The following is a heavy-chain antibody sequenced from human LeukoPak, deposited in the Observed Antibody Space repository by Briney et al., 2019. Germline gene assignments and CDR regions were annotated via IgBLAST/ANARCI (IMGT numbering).Heavy chain of an antibody. J-gene: IGHJ3*02. CDR2: INSDGPST. CDR3: ARPKQVGATADAFDI. V-gene: IGHV3-74*01. Sequence: GGSLRLSCAASGFTFSNYWMHWVRQAPGKGLVWVSRINSDGPSTAYADSVKGRFTISRDNAKNTLYLQMNSLRAEDTAVYYCARPKQVGATADAFDIWGQGTMVTVSS. D-gene: IGHD1-26*01. CDR1: GFTFSNYW.